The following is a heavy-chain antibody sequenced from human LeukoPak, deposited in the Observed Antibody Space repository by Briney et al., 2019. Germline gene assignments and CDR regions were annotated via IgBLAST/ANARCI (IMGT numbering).Heavy chain of an antibody. CDR3: APTSVSYFDY. V-gene: IGHV1-2*02. CDR2: INPNTGGT. J-gene: IGHJ4*02. Sequence: ASVKVSCKASGYTFTGYLMHWVRQAPGQGLEWMGWINPNTGGTNYAQKFQGRVTMTRDTSISTAYMELSRLRSDDTAVYFCAPTSVSYFDYWGQGTLFTVSS. CDR1: GYTFTGYL. D-gene: IGHD2-2*01.